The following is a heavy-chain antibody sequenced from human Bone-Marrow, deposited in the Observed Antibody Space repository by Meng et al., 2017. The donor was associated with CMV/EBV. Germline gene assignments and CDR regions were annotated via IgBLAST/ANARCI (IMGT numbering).Heavy chain of an antibody. J-gene: IGHJ6*02. D-gene: IGHD5-18*01. CDR1: GFTFSSYG. CDR3: AKEDGVDTAMVIAYYYGMDV. Sequence: GESLKISYAASGFTFSSYGMHWVRQAPGKGLEWVAFIRYDGSNKYYADSVKGRFTISRDNSKNTLYLQMNSLRAEDTAVYYCAKEDGVDTAMVIAYYYGMDVWGQGTTVTVSS. V-gene: IGHV3-30*02. CDR2: IRYDGSNK.